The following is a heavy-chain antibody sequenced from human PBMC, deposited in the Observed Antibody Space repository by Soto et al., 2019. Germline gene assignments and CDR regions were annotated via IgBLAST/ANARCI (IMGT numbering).Heavy chain of an antibody. CDR1: GYTFTSYD. V-gene: IGHV1-8*01. CDR3: ARFMVRGVIGP. J-gene: IGHJ5*02. D-gene: IGHD3-10*01. CDR2: MNPNSGNT. Sequence: GASVKVSCKASGYTFTSYDINWVRQASGQGLEWMGWMNPNSGNTGYAQKFQGRVTMTRDTSMSTAYMELSSLRSEDTAVYYCARFMVRGVIGPWGQGTQVTVSS.